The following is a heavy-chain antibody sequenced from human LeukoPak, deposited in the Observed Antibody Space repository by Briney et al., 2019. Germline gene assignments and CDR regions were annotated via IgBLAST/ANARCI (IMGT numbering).Heavy chain of an antibody. D-gene: IGHD2-15*01. V-gene: IGHV1-8*03. CDR1: GYTFTRYD. J-gene: IGHJ4*02. CDR2: INTKSGDT. CDR3: ARVDGSPDY. Sequence: GASVKVSCKASGYTFTRYDIIWVRQATGQGLEWMGWINTKSGDTGHAQKFRGRVTITRDTSISTVYMELSSLRSEDTAVYFCARVDGSPDYWGQGTLVTVSS.